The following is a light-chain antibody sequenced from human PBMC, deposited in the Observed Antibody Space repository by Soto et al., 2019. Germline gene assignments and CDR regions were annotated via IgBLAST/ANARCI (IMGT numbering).Light chain of an antibody. CDR2: EVS. CDR3: SAYAGSNTPGV. Sequence: QSALTQPPSASGSPGQSVTISCTGTSSDVGGYNYVSWYQQHPGKAPNLMIYEVSKRPSGVPDRFSGSKSGNTASLTVSGLQAEDEADDYCSAYAGSNTPGVFGTGTKLTVL. J-gene: IGLJ1*01. CDR1: SSDVGGYNY. V-gene: IGLV2-8*01.